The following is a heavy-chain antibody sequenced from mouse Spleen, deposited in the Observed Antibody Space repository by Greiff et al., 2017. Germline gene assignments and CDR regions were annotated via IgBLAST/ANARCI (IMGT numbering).Heavy chain of an antibody. J-gene: IGHJ3*01. CDR1: GYTFTSYT. D-gene: IGHD3-1*01. CDR3: ARGQEASGAY. V-gene: IGHV1-4*01. Sequence: VKLLESGAELARPGASVKMSCKASGYTFTSYTMHWVKQRPGQGLEWIGYINPSSGYTKYNQKFKDKATLTADKSSSTAYMQLSSLTSEDSAVYYCARGQEASGAYWGQGTLVTVSA. CDR2: INPSSGYT.